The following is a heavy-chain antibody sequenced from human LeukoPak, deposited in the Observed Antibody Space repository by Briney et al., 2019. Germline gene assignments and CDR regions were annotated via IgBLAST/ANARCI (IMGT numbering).Heavy chain of an antibody. CDR3: ARMIPSGVPAAIPFDY. J-gene: IGHJ4*02. D-gene: IGHD2-2*01. V-gene: IGHV4-34*01. CDR1: GGSFSGYY. CDR2: INHSGST. Sequence: SETLSLTCAVYGGSFSGYYWSWIRQPPGKGLEWIGEINHSGSTNYNPSLKSRVTISVDTSKNQFSLKLSSVTAADTAVYYCARMIPSGVPAAIPFDYWGQGTLVTVSS.